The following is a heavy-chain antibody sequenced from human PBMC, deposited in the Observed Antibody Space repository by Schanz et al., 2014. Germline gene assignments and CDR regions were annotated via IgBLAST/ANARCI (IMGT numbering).Heavy chain of an antibody. CDR1: GGTFSSYT. Sequence: QVQLVQSEAEVKKPGSSVKVSCKASGGTFSSYTISWVRQAPGQGLEWMGRIIPILGIANYAQNFQGRVTITADKSTSTASMELSSLRSEDTAVYYCARDRLECGAECYSVEVFEIWGQGTLVIVSS. J-gene: IGHJ4*02. D-gene: IGHD2-21*01. CDR3: ARDRLECGAECYSVEVFEI. V-gene: IGHV1-69*08. CDR2: IIPILGIA.